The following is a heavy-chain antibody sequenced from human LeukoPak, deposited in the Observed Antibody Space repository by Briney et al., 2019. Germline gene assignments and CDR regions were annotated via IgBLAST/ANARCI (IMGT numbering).Heavy chain of an antibody. V-gene: IGHV3-48*02. Sequence: GGSLRLSCVTSGFTFSNHAMHWVRQAPGKGLEWVSYISSSTTTIYYADSVKGRFAISRDNAKNSLYPQMNSLRDEDTAVYYCARVAAGYSVNYFDYWGQGTLVTVSS. CDR1: GFTFSNHA. D-gene: IGHD3-9*01. J-gene: IGHJ4*02. CDR3: ARVAAGYSVNYFDY. CDR2: ISSSTTTI.